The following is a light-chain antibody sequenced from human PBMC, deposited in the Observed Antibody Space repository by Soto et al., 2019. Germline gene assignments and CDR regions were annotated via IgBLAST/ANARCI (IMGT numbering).Light chain of an antibody. J-gene: IGLJ1*01. Sequence: SALTQPASVSGSPGQSITISCTGTSSDVGSYNLVSWYQQHPGKAPKLMIYEVRNRPSGVSNRFSGSKSGNTAYLTISGLQAEDEADYFCNSYTTISTCVLGNGTKVTV. CDR2: EVR. V-gene: IGLV2-14*02. CDR3: NSYTTISTCV. CDR1: SSDVGSYNL.